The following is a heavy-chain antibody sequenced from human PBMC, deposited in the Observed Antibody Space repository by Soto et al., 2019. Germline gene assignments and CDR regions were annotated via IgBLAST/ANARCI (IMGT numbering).Heavy chain of an antibody. CDR1: GYTFSNYG. CDR3: ARDRWIKIWSGSRENCLDP. D-gene: IGHD5-18*01. V-gene: IGHV1-18*01. Sequence: ASVKVSCKASGYTFSNYGISWVRQAPGQGLEWMGWISAYNGNTNYTQKFQGRVTMTTDTPTSTAYMELRSLRIDDTAVYYCARDRWIKIWSGSRENCLDPWGEGTLVTVSS. J-gene: IGHJ5*02. CDR2: ISAYNGNT.